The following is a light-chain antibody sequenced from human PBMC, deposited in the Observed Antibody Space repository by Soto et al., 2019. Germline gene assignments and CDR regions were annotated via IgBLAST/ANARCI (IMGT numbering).Light chain of an antibody. J-gene: IGKJ2*01. CDR2: GTS. CDR3: QQYNNWYT. V-gene: IGKV3-15*01. CDR1: QSISSN. Sequence: EVVMTQSPATLSVSPGERATLSCRASQSISSNLAWYQQKPGQAPRLLIYGTSTRATGTPARFTGSGSGTEFTLTISSLQSEDFAVYYCQQYNNWYTFGQGTKVEIK.